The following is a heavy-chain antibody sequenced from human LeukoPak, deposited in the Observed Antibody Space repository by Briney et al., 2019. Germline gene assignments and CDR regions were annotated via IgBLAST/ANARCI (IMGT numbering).Heavy chain of an antibody. CDR1: GGSISSSSYY. Sequence: SETLSLTCTVSGGSISSSSYYWSWIRQPPGKGLEWIGEINHSGSTNYNPSLKSRVTISVDTSKNQFSLKLSSVTAADTAVYYCARANIPWFDPWGQGTLVTVSS. J-gene: IGHJ5*02. V-gene: IGHV4-39*07. CDR2: INHSGST. D-gene: IGHD2/OR15-2a*01. CDR3: ARANIPWFDP.